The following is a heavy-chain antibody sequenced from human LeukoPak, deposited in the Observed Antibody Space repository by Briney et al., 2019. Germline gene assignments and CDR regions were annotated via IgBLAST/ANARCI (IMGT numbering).Heavy chain of an antibody. CDR2: INHSGST. CDR3: ARGGRGYSYGYRLDY. D-gene: IGHD5-18*01. V-gene: IGHV4-34*01. J-gene: IGHJ4*02. CDR1: GGSFSGYY. Sequence: SETLSLTCAVYGGSFSGYYWSWIRQPPGKGLEWIGEINHSGSTNYNPSLKSRVTISVDTSKNQFSLKLSSVTAADTAVYYCARGGRGYSYGYRLDYWGQGTLVTVPS.